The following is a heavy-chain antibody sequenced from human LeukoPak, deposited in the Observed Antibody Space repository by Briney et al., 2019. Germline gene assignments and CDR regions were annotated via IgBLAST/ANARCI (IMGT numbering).Heavy chain of an antibody. V-gene: IGHV1-69*13. Sequence: SVKVSCKASGGTFSSYAISWVRQAPGQGLEWMGGIIPIFGTANYAQKFQGRVTITADESTSTAYMELSSLRSEDTAVYYCARDAPSQYSSSWLGYYYGMDVWGQGTTVTVSS. CDR3: ARDAPSQYSSSWLGYYYGMDV. D-gene: IGHD6-13*01. CDR1: GGTFSSYA. J-gene: IGHJ6*02. CDR2: IIPIFGTA.